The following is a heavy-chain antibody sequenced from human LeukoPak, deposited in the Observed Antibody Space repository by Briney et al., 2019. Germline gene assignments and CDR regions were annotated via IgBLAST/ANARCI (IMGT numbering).Heavy chain of an antibody. V-gene: IGHV3-23*01. D-gene: IGHD3-22*01. CDR3: AKKNAGYYDSSGYRYDY. Sequence: GGSLRLSCAASGFTFSSYAMSWIRQAPGKGLEWVSAISGSGGSTYYADSVKGRFTISRDNSKNTLYLQMNSLRAEDTAVYYCAKKNAGYYDSSGYRYDYWGQGTLVTVSS. CDR1: GFTFSSYA. CDR2: ISGSGGST. J-gene: IGHJ4*02.